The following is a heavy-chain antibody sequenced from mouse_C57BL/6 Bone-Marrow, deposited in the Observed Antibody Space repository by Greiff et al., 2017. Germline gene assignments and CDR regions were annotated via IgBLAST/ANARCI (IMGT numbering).Heavy chain of an antibody. V-gene: IGHV1-42*01. Sequence: VQLQQSGPELVKPGASVKISCKASGYSFTGYYMNWVKQSPEKSLEWIGEINPSTGGTTYNQKFKAKSTLTVDKSSSTAYMQIKSLTSADSAVYYCARQLSPPDYYAMDYWGQGTSVTVSS. J-gene: IGHJ4*01. CDR2: INPSTGGT. CDR1: GYSFTGYY. D-gene: IGHD3-2*02. CDR3: ARQLSPPDYYAMDY.